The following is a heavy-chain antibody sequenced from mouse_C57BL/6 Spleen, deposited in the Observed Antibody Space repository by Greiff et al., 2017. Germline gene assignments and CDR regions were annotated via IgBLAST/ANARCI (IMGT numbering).Heavy chain of an antibody. J-gene: IGHJ3*01. CDR1: GYTFTSYW. Sequence: QVQLQQPGAELVKPGASVKLSCKASGYTFTSYWMHWVKQRPGQGLEWIGMIHPNSGSTNYNEKFKSKATLTVDKSSSTASMQLSSLTSEDSAVYYGAREISYGGGFAYGGQGTLVTVSA. CDR2: IHPNSGST. CDR3: AREISYGGGFAY. D-gene: IGHD1-1*01. V-gene: IGHV1-64*01.